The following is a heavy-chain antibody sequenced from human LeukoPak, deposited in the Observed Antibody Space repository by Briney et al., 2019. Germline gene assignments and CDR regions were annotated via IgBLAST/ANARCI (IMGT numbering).Heavy chain of an antibody. CDR3: AREISGYVPSNWFDP. Sequence: PGGSLRLSCAASGFTFSDYYMSWIRQAPGKGLEWVSYISSSGSTIYYADSVKGRFTISRDNAKNSLYLQMNSLRAEDTAVYYCAREISGYVPSNWFDPWGQGTPVTVSS. CDR1: GFTFSDYY. CDR2: ISSSGSTI. D-gene: IGHD5-12*01. J-gene: IGHJ5*02. V-gene: IGHV3-11*01.